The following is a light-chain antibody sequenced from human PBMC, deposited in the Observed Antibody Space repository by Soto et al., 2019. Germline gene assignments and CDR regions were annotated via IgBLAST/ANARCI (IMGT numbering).Light chain of an antibody. CDR2: EVS. CDR3: TSYTRSSTLDYV. CDR1: SSDVGGYNY. V-gene: IGLV2-14*01. Sequence: QSALTQPASVSGSPGQSITISCTGTSSDVGGYNYVSWYQQHPGKAPKLMIYEVSNRPSGVSNRFSGSKSGNTASRTISGLQAEDEADYYCTSYTRSSTLDYVFGTGTKLTVL. J-gene: IGLJ1*01.